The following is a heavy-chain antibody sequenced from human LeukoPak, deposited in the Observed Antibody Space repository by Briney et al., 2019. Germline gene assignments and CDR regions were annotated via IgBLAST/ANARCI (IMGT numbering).Heavy chain of an antibody. CDR2: FDPEDGET. CDR1: GYTLTELS. V-gene: IGHV1-24*01. J-gene: IGHJ3*02. Sequence: GASVKVSCKVSGYTLTELSMHWVRQAPGKGLEWMGGFDPEDGETIYAQKFQGRVTMTEDTSTDTAYMELSSLGSEDTAVYYCATGPGTPVSDAFDIWGQGTMVTVSS. D-gene: IGHD1-26*01. CDR3: ATGPGTPVSDAFDI.